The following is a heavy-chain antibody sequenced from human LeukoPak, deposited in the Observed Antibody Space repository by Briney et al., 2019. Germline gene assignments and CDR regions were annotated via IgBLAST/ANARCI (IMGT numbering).Heavy chain of an antibody. D-gene: IGHD3-10*01. J-gene: IGHJ4*02. V-gene: IGHV3-20*04. CDR3: ARGITVVRGVEPFFDY. CDR2: INWNGGST. Sequence: GGSLRLSCAASGFTFDDYGMSWVRQAPGKGLEWVSGINWNGGSTGYADSVKGRFTISRDNAKNSLYLQMNSLRAEDTALYYCARGITVVRGVEPFFDYWGQGTLVTVSS. CDR1: GFTFDDYG.